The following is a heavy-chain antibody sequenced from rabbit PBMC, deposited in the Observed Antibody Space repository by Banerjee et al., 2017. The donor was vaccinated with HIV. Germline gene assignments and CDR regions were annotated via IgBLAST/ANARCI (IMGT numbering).Heavy chain of an antibody. CDR1: GFSFSSSDY. D-gene: IGHD8-1*01. Sequence: QSLEESGGDLVKPGASLTLTCTASGFSFSSSDYMCWVRQAPGKGLEWISCIAGDSSAFTYSATWAKGRFTCSKTSSTTVTLQMTSLTVADTATYFCARDVGSSFSSYGMDLWGQGTLVTVS. CDR3: ARDVGSSFSSYGMDL. V-gene: IGHV1S40*01. CDR2: IAGDSSAFT. J-gene: IGHJ6*01.